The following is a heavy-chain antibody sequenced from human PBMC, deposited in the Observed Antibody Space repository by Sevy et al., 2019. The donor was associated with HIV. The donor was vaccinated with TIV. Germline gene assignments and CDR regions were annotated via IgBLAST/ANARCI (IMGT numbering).Heavy chain of an antibody. D-gene: IGHD3-22*01. V-gene: IGHV1-46*02. Sequence: ASVKGSCKASGYTFNNYYMHWVRQAPGQGLEWMGIINPSGGSTNYAQKFQGRVTMTRDTSTSTVYMELSSLRSEDTALYYCARVFYYDSSGPGYWGQGTLVTVSS. CDR1: GYTFNNYY. CDR2: INPSGGST. J-gene: IGHJ4*02. CDR3: ARVFYYDSSGPGY.